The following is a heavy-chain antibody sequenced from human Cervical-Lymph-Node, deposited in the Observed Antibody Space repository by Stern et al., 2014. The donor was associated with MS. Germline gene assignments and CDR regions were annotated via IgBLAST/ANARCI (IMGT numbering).Heavy chain of an antibody. CDR2: IVGGSGKA. CDR3: AAVSTWGP. CDR1: GFTFTSST. D-gene: IGHD3-16*01. V-gene: IGHV1-58*03. Sequence: QLVESGPEMKKPGTSVNVSCKASGFTFTSSTVQWVRQARGPRLEWIGWIVGGSGKANYAQKFQGRVTISRDLSTDTAYMELSSLRSDDTAIYYCAAVSTWGPWGQGTPVTVSS. J-gene: IGHJ4*02.